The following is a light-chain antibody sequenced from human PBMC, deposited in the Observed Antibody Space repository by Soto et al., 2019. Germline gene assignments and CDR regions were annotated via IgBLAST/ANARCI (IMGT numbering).Light chain of an antibody. V-gene: IGLV2-14*03. CDR1: ISDVGGYNY. CDR3: SSYTSSSTQV. CDR2: EVT. J-gene: IGLJ1*01. Sequence: QSALTQPASVSGSPGRSITIPCTGTISDVGGYNYVSWSQQHPGRAPKLMIYEVTNRPSGVSNRFSGSKSGNTASLTISGLQAEDEADYYCSSYTSSSTQVFGSGTKVTVL.